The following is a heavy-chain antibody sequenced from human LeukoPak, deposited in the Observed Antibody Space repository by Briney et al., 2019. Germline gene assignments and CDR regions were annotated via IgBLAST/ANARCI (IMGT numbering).Heavy chain of an antibody. V-gene: IGHV4-34*01. J-gene: IGHJ5*02. CDR3: AREGGPRDKYNWFDP. D-gene: IGHD1-26*01. CDR2: INHSGST. Sequence: SETLSLTCAVYGGSFSGYYWSWIRQPPRKGLEWIGEINHSGSTNYNPSLKSRVTISVDTSKNQFSLKLSSVTAADTAVYYCAREGGPRDKYNWFDPWGQGTLVTVSS. CDR1: GGSFSGYY.